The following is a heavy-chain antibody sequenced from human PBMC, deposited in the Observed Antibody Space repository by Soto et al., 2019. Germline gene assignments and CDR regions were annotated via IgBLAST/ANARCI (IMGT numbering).Heavy chain of an antibody. J-gene: IGHJ5*02. CDR2: INHSGST. CDR3: ARDDSAPTGVVAATRPPNWFDP. D-gene: IGHD2-15*01. Sequence: QVQLQQWGAGLLKPSETLSLTCAVYGGSFSGYYWSWIRQPPGKGLEWIGEINHSGSTNYNPSLKSRVTISVDTSKNQFSLKLSSVTAADTAVYYCARDDSAPTGVVAATRPPNWFDPWGQGTLVTVSS. CDR1: GGSFSGYY. V-gene: IGHV4-34*01.